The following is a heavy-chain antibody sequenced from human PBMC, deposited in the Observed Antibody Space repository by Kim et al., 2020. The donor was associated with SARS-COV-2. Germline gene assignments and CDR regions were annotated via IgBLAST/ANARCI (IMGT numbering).Heavy chain of an antibody. CDR2: ISAYNGNT. J-gene: IGHJ6*02. Sequence: ASVKVSCKAFGYSFTSNGISWVRQAPGQGLEGMGWISAYNGNTNYAEKFQGRVTMTTDTSTTTAYMELRSLRSDGTAVYYCARAAFSSSYYYYGPDVWGQGTTVTVSS. CDR3: ARAAFSSSYYYYGPDV. CDR1: GYSFTSNG. D-gene: IGHD2-2*01. V-gene: IGHV1-18*04.